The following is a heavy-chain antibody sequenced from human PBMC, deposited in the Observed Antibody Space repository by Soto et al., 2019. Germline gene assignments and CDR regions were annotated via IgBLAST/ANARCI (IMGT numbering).Heavy chain of an antibody. CDR3: ARHYYGSGSYYKVPYYFDY. V-gene: IGHV4-39*01. Sequence: SETLSLTCTVSGGSISSSSYYWGWIRQPPGKGLEWIGSIYYSGSTYYNPSLKSRVTISVDMSKNQFSLKLSSVTAADTAVYYCARHYYGSGSYYKVPYYFDYWGQGTLVTVSS. CDR1: GGSISSSSYY. J-gene: IGHJ4*02. D-gene: IGHD3-10*01. CDR2: IYYSGST.